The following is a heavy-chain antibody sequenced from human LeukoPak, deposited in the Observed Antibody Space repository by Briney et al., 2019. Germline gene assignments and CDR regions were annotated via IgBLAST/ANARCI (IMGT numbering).Heavy chain of an antibody. CDR1: GGSISSSSYY. V-gene: IGHV4-39*01. J-gene: IGHJ4*02. Sequence: PSETLSLTCTVSGGSISSSSYYWGWIRQPPGKGLEWIGSIYYSGSTYYNPSLKSRVTISVDTSKTMLSLKLSSVTVANSAVYYCASNLYDSSGYYPQEFDYWGQGTLVTVSS. D-gene: IGHD3-22*01. CDR3: ASNLYDSSGYYPQEFDY. CDR2: IYYSGST.